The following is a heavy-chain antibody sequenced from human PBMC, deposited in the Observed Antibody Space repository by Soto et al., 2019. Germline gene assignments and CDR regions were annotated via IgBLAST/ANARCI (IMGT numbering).Heavy chain of an antibody. CDR2: ISYDGSNK. CDR1: GFTFSSYG. CDR3: AKDMGYCSSTSCQVSYYMDV. D-gene: IGHD2-2*01. J-gene: IGHJ6*03. Sequence: GGSLRLSCAASGFTFSSYGMHWVRQAPGKGLEWVAVISYDGSNKYYADSVKGRFTISRDNSKNTLYLQMNSLRAEDTAVYYCAKDMGYCSSTSCQVSYYMDVWGKGTTVTVSS. V-gene: IGHV3-30*18.